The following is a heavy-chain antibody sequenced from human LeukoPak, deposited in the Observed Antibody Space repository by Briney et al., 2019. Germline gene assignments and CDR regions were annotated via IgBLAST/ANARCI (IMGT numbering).Heavy chain of an antibody. CDR2: INQDGSTK. CDR1: GFTFSTYG. J-gene: IGHJ4*02. V-gene: IGHV3-7*03. Sequence: GGSLRLSCAASGFTFSTYGMSWVRQAPGKGLEWVAYINQDGSTKYYADSVKGRFTISRNNAKDSLYLQMNRRRGDDKAVHYCAKPRGGRGYSGYDPYYFDYWGQGTLVTVSS. D-gene: IGHD5-12*01. CDR3: AKPRGGRGYSGYDPYYFDY.